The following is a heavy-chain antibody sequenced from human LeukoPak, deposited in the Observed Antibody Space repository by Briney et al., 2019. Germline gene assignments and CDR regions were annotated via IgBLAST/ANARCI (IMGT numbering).Heavy chain of an antibody. J-gene: IGHJ4*02. CDR3: ARGGLTVILSY. V-gene: IGHV4-59*01. Sequence: SETLSLTCAVYGGSFSGYYWSWIRQPPGKGLEWIGYIYYNGNTNYNPSLKSRVTISVDTSKNQFSLQLSSVTAADTAVYYCARGGLTVILSYWGQGTLVTVSS. CDR2: IYYNGNT. D-gene: IGHD4-11*01. CDR1: GGSFSGYY.